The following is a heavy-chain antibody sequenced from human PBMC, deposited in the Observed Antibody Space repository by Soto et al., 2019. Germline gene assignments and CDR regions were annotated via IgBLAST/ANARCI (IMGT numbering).Heavy chain of an antibody. V-gene: IGHV3-15*01. CDR3: TTDLRGTAVVVASPGYFNP. J-gene: IGHJ5*02. CDR2: IKSKSDGGTT. D-gene: IGHD2-15*01. Sequence: AGGSPLLPCVPSHFTLSCAWMCWVRQARGNGLDLPGRIKSKSDGGTTEYAAPVRGRFTISRDDSRNTLYLQMNSLKTEDTAVYYCTTDLRGTAVVVASPGYFNPWGQGTTVTVSS. CDR1: HFTLSCAW.